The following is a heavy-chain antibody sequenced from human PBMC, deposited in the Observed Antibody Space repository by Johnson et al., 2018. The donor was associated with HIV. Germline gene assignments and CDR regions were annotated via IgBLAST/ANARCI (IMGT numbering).Heavy chain of an antibody. CDR1: EFTFSNYA. Sequence: VQLVESGGGVVQPGRSLRLSCAASEFTFSNYAIHWVRQAPGKGLEWVGRIKSKTDGGTTDYAAPVKGRFTISRDNSKNTLYLQMNSLRSEDTAVYYCAKDRPTIGYSGYDSPLPDAFDIWGQGTMVTVSS. CDR3: AKDRPTIGYSGYDSPLPDAFDI. CDR2: IKSKTDGGTT. J-gene: IGHJ3*02. D-gene: IGHD5-12*01. V-gene: IGHV3-15*01.